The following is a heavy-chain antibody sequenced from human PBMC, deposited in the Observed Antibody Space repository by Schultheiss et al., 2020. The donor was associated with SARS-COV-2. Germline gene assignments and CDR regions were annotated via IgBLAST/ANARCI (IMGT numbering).Heavy chain of an antibody. CDR3: ARRGYYGDRFDY. CDR1: GGSFSGYY. D-gene: IGHD4-17*01. CDR2: IYHSGST. Sequence: SETLSLTCAVYGGSFSGYYWSWIRQPPGKGLEWIGSIYHSGSTYYNPSLKSRVTISVDRSKNQFSLKLSSVTAADTAVYYCARRGYYGDRFDYWGQGTLVTVSS. V-gene: IGHV4-34*01. J-gene: IGHJ4*02.